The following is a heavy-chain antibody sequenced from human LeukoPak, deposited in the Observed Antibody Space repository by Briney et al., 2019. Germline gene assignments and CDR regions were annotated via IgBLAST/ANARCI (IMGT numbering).Heavy chain of an antibody. CDR3: ARRVGIAAVNWFDP. Sequence: PSETLSLTCTVSGGSISSSSYYWGWIRQPPGKGLEWIGSIYYSGSTYYNPSLTSRVTISVDTSKNQFSLKLSSVTAAVTAVYDCARRVGIAAVNWFDPWGQGTLVTVSS. CDR1: GGSISSSSYY. J-gene: IGHJ5*02. V-gene: IGHV4-39*01. CDR2: IYYSGST. D-gene: IGHD6-13*01.